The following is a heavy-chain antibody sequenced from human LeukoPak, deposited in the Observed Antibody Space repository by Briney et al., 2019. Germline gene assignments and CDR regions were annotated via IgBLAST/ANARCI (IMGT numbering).Heavy chain of an antibody. D-gene: IGHD6-19*01. CDR3: ARDQSSVAGTTYNWFDP. CDR2: ISWNSGSI. J-gene: IGHJ5*02. CDR1: GFTFDDYA. Sequence: QSGGSLRLSCAASGFTFDDYAMHWVRQAPGKGLEWVSGISWNSGSIYDADSVKGRFTISRDNAKNSLYLQMNSLRAEDTAVYYCARDQSSVAGTTYNWFDPWGQGTLVTVSS. V-gene: IGHV3-9*01.